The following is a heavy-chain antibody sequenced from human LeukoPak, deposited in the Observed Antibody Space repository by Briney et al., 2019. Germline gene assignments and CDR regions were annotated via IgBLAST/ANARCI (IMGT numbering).Heavy chain of an antibody. D-gene: IGHD2-15*01. V-gene: IGHV1-18*01. CDR1: GYTFTSYG. CDR2: ISAYNGNT. Sequence: ASVKVSCKASGYTFTSYGISWVRQAPGQGLEWMGWISAYNGNTNYAQKLQGRVTMTTDTSTSTAYMELRSLRSDDTAVYYCARADHCSGGSCYSGNFDYWGQGTLVTVSS. CDR3: ARADHCSGGSCYSGNFDY. J-gene: IGHJ4*02.